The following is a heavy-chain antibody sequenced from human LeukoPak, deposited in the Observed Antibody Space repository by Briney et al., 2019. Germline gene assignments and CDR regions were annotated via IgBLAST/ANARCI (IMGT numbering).Heavy chain of an antibody. V-gene: IGHV3-7*01. Sequence: GRSLRLSCPASGFMFSTYWMTWVRQAPGNWLEFVANIKPDGSEIYYVDSVKGRFTISRDNNKNLVFLQMKSMRGEDAAVYHCGGFGYEAAIDLWGQGTLVTVSS. J-gene: IGHJ4*02. CDR1: GFMFSTYW. CDR2: IKPDGSEI. CDR3: GGFGYEAAIDL. D-gene: IGHD2-15*01.